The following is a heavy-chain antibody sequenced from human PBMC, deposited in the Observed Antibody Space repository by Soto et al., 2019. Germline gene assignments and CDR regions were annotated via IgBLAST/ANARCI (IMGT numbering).Heavy chain of an antibody. Sequence: GESLRLSCAASGFTFSSYGMHWVRQAPGKGLEWVAVISYDGSNKYYADSVKGRFTISRDNSKNTLYLQMNSLRAEDTAVYYCAKGYQYSYGLDYWGQGTLVTVSS. J-gene: IGHJ4*02. CDR3: AKGYQYSYGLDY. V-gene: IGHV3-30*18. CDR1: GFTFSSYG. D-gene: IGHD5-18*01. CDR2: ISYDGSNK.